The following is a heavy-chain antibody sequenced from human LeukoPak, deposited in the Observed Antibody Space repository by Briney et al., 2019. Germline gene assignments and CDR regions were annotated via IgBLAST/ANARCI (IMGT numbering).Heavy chain of an antibody. Sequence: GGSLRLSCAASGLTFSSYWMHWVRQVPGKGLAWVSRINSDGSDTNYADSVKGRFTISRDNAKNTLYLQMNSLRAEDTALYYCVSRYCSSINCYKASGSGAFDIWGQGTMVTVSS. CDR1: GLTFSSYW. D-gene: IGHD2-2*02. J-gene: IGHJ3*02. CDR3: VSRYCSSINCYKASGSGAFDI. V-gene: IGHV3-74*01. CDR2: INSDGSDT.